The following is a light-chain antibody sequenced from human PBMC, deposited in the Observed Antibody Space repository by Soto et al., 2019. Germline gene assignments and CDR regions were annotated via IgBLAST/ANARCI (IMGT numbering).Light chain of an antibody. CDR2: GAS. J-gene: IGKJ1*01. CDR3: QQFGSSPLA. V-gene: IGKV3-20*01. CDR1: QSVAGNY. Sequence: EVLLTQSPGTLSLSPGETAVLSCRASQSVAGNYVDWYQQKPGQAPRLIIYGASNRATGFPDRFSGSGSGTDFTLTISRLEPEDSALYDCQQFGSSPLAFGQGTKVEIK.